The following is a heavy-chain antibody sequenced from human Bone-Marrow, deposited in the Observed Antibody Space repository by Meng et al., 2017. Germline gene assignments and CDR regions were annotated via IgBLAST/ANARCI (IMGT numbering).Heavy chain of an antibody. CDR1: GGSFSGYY. Sequence: GSLRLSCAVYGGSFSGYYWSWIRQPPGKGLEWIGEINHSGSTNYNPSLKSRVTISVDTSKNQFSLKLSSVTAADTAVYYCASFFSVPYYYYYGMDVWGQGTTVTVS. J-gene: IGHJ6*02. CDR3: ASFFSVPYYYYYGMDV. V-gene: IGHV4-34*01. D-gene: IGHD2/OR15-2a*01. CDR2: INHSGST.